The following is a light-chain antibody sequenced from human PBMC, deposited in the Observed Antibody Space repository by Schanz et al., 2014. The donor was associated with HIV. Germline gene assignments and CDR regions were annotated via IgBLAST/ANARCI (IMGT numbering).Light chain of an antibody. J-gene: IGLJ3*02. CDR2: SNS. Sequence: QSVLTQPPSVSGTPGQRVTISCSGSTSNIGRYTVNWYQHLPGTAPKFLIYSNSQRPSGVPDRFSGSGSGASASLAISGLQSEDESDFFCATWDDSLDGWVFGGGTKLTVL. CDR1: TSNIGRYT. CDR3: ATWDDSLDGWV. V-gene: IGLV1-44*01.